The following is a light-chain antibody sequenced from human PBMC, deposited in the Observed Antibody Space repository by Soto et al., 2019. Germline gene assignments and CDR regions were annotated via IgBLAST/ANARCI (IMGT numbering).Light chain of an antibody. Sequence: QSALTQPRSVSGSPGQSVTISCTGNSSDVGDYSYVSWYQQHPGKDPKLIIYDVTKRPSGVPDRFSGSKSGNTASLTISGLLAEDEADYFCCSYAGSYTSPYGFGTGTKVTVL. V-gene: IGLV2-11*01. CDR2: DVT. CDR1: SSDVGDYSY. CDR3: CSYAGSYTSPYG. J-gene: IGLJ1*01.